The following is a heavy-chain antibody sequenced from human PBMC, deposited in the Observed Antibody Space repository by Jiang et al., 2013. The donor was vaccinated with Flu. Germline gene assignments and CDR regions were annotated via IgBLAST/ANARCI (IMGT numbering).Heavy chain of an antibody. Sequence: KPTQTLTLTCTFSGFSLSTSGVGVGRIRQPPGKALEWLALIYWDDDKRYSPSLKSRLTITKDPSKNQVVLTMTNMDPVDTATYYCAHTYYYDTSGKTFDYWGQGTLVTVSS. CDR3: AHTYYYDTSGKTFDY. J-gene: IGHJ4*02. V-gene: IGHV2-5*02. CDR2: IYWDDDK. CDR1: GFSLSTSGVG. D-gene: IGHD3-22*01.